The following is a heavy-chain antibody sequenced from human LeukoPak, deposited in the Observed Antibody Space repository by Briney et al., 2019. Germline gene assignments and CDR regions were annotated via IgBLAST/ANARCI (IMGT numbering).Heavy chain of an antibody. CDR2: ISYSGNT. CDR1: GASISSKTFY. CDR3: ARAGSPYYYGSGRRNWFDP. Sequence: SETLSLTCTVSGASISSKTFYWGWIRQPPGRGLEWIGSISYSGNTYYTPSLKSRLTISVDTSKNQFSLRLTSVTAADTAVYYCARAGSPYYYGSGRRNWFDPWGQGTLVTVSS. V-gene: IGHV4-39*07. D-gene: IGHD3-10*01. J-gene: IGHJ5*02.